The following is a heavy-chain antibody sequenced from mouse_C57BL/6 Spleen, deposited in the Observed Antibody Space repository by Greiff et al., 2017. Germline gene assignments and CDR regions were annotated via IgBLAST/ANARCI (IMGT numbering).Heavy chain of an antibody. D-gene: IGHD2-3*01. J-gene: IGHJ4*01. CDR1: GYSITSGYY. CDR3: ASRGLSYAMDY. CDR2: ISYDGSN. V-gene: IGHV3-6*01. Sequence: EVKLQESGPGLVKPSQSLSLTCSVTGYSITSGYYWNWIRQFPGNKLEWMGYISYDGSNNYNPSLKNRISITRDTSKNQFFLKLNSVATEDTATYYCASRGLSYAMDYWGQGTSVTVSS.